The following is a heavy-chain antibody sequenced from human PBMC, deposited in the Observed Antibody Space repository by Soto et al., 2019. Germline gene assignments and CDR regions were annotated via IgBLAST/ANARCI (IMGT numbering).Heavy chain of an antibody. CDR2: IWYDGSNK. V-gene: IGHV3-33*06. D-gene: IGHD1-1*01. CDR3: AKLSGTTGGYFDY. J-gene: IGHJ4*02. CDR1: GFTFSSYG. Sequence: GGSLRLSCAASGFTFSSYGMHWVRQAPGKGLEWVAVIWYDGSNKYYADSVKGRFTISRDNSKNTLYLQMNSLRAEDTAVYYCAKLSGTTGGYFDYWGQGTLVTV.